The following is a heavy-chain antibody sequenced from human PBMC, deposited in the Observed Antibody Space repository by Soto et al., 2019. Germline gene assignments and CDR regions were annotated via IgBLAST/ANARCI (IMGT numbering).Heavy chain of an antibody. CDR2: IDQSGNP. J-gene: IGHJ4*02. V-gene: IGHV4-38-2*01. CDR1: GFSISSSYY. CDR3: TSIGGIHYGEKVDY. Sequence: PETLSLTCAVSGFSISSSYYWGWIRQPPGKGLEWIGSIDQSGNPYYSPALKSRVTISRETSKKQFSLKLSSVTTADTAVYYCTSIGGIHYGEKVDYWGQGTLVTVSS. D-gene: IGHD4-17*01.